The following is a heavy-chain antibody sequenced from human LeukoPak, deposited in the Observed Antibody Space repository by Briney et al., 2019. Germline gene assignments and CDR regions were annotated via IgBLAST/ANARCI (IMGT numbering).Heavy chain of an antibody. D-gene: IGHD3-22*01. Sequence: GGSLRLSCAASGFTFDDYAMHWVRQAPGKGLEWASGISWNSGSIGYADSVKGRFTISRDNAKNSLYLQMNSLRPEDTALYYCAKDRREVYYDSSGYPSGAFDIWGQGTMVTVSS. J-gene: IGHJ3*02. CDR2: ISWNSGSI. CDR1: GFTFDDYA. CDR3: AKDRREVYYDSSGYPSGAFDI. V-gene: IGHV3-9*01.